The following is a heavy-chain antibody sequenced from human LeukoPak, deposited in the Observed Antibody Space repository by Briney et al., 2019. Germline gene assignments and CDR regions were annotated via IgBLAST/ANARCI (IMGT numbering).Heavy chain of an antibody. Sequence: PGESLKIPCKGSGYSFTVYWIGWVRQMPGKGLEWMGIIYPGDSDHRYSPSDQGQGTISADKAISTAYLQWSSLKASGTAMYYCARRGYGDSYDAFDIWGQGTMVTVSS. CDR2: IYPGDSDH. V-gene: IGHV5-51*01. D-gene: IGHD4-17*01. CDR1: GYSFTVYW. J-gene: IGHJ3*02. CDR3: ARRGYGDSYDAFDI.